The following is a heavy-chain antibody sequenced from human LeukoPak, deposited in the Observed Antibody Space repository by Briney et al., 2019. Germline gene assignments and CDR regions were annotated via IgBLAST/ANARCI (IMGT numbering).Heavy chain of an antibody. CDR1: GFNFSDHY. D-gene: IGHD6-6*01. J-gene: IGHJ4*02. CDR2: TRNKANSYTT. Sequence: EPGRSLRLSCAASGFNFSDHYMDWVRQAPGKGLEWVGRTRNKANSYTTEYAASVKGRFTISRDDSKNSLYLQMNSLKTEDTAVYYCARSSPDGPTDYWGQGTLVTVSS. V-gene: IGHV3-72*01. CDR3: ARSSPDGPTDY.